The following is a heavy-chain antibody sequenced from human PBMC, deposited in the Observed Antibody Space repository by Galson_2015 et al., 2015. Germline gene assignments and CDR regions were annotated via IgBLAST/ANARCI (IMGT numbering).Heavy chain of an antibody. V-gene: IGHV3-21*05. J-gene: IGHJ6*02. CDR3: ARDPPRAMGVYYYYGMDV. CDR2: ISSSGSYL. D-gene: IGHD5-18*01. Sequence: SLRLSCAASGFTFSSYSMNWVRQAPGKGLEWVSYISSSGSYLYYADSVKGRFTISRDNAKNSLYLQMNSLRAEDTAVYYCARDPPRAMGVYYYYGMDVWGQGT. CDR1: GFTFSSYS.